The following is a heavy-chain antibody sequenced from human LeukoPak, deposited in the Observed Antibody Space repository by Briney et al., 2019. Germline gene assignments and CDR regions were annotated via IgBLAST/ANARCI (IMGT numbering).Heavy chain of an antibody. Sequence: SQTLSLTCTVSGGSISSGSYYWSWIRQPAGKGLEWIGRIYTSWSTNYNPSLKSRVSISIDTSKNQFSLKLSSVTAADTAVYYCARGVGSSSRVRYSYMDVWGNGTTVTVSS. J-gene: IGHJ6*03. D-gene: IGHD2-2*01. CDR2: IYTSWST. V-gene: IGHV4-61*02. CDR1: GGSISSGSYY. CDR3: ARGVGSSSRVRYSYMDV.